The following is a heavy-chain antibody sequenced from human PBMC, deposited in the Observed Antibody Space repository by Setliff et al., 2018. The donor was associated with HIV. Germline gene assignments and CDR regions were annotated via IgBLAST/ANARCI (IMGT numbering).Heavy chain of an antibody. Sequence: GESLKISCAAFRFDFNNYWMCWVRQAPGKGLEWVANIDQDGSENNYVDSVKGRFTISRDNAKNSMDLQMNSLRADDTAIYYCARKLRPGHGVDVWGQGTTVTVSS. J-gene: IGHJ6*02. V-gene: IGHV3-7*01. CDR3: ARKLRPGHGVDV. CDR2: IDQDGSEN. CDR1: RFDFNNYW. D-gene: IGHD3-10*01.